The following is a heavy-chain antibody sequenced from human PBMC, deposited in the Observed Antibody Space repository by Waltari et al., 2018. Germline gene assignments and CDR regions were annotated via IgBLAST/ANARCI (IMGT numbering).Heavy chain of an antibody. V-gene: IGHV3-33*08. Sequence: QVQLVESGGGVVQPGKSLRLSCAGSGFGFSSFGIHWVRQAPGKGLEWVAISWVDGSKIYYADSVKGRFTISRDNSRNTVYLQMNSLRPEDSGVYYCARCPDEYNYYYMEVWGRGTTVSVSS. CDR3: ARCPDEYNYYYMEV. CDR2: SWVDGSKI. J-gene: IGHJ6*03. CDR1: GFGFSSFG.